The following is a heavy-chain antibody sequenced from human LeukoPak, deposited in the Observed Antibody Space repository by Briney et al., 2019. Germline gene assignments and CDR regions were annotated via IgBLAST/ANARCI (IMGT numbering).Heavy chain of an antibody. CDR1: GGSISSYY. D-gene: IGHD3-22*01. CDR3: ARGGTYDSSGYYPHDY. V-gene: IGHV4-59*08. Sequence: SETLSLTCTVSGGSISSYYWSWIRQPPGKGLEWIGYIYYSGSTNYNPSLKSRLTISVDTSKNQFSLKLSSVTAADTAFYYCARGGTYDSSGYYPHDYWGQGTLVTVSS. CDR2: IYYSGST. J-gene: IGHJ4*02.